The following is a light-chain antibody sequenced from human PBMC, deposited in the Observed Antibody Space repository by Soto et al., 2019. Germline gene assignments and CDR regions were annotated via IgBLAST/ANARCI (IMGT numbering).Light chain of an antibody. CDR3: QQYINGWT. CDR2: DAS. V-gene: IGKV1-5*01. J-gene: IGKJ1*01. CDR1: QSISSR. Sequence: DIQMTQSPSTLSASVGDRVTITCRASQSISSRLAWYQQKSGKAPNLLIYDASSLEGGVPSRFSGIASETEFTLTISSLQPDDFATYYCQQYINGWTFGQGTKVEIK.